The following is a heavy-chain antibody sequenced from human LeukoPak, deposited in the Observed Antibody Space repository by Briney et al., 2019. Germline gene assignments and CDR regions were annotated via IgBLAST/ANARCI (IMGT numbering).Heavy chain of an antibody. CDR1: GGSISSYY. J-gene: IGHJ4*02. Sequence: SETLSLTCTASGGSISSYYWSWIRQPPGKGLEWIGYIYYSGSTNYNPSLKSRVTISVDTSKSQFSLKLSSVTAADTAVYYCARDCSRTSCLEYWGQGTLVTVSS. V-gene: IGHV4-59*01. D-gene: IGHD2-2*01. CDR2: IYYSGST. CDR3: ARDCSRTSCLEY.